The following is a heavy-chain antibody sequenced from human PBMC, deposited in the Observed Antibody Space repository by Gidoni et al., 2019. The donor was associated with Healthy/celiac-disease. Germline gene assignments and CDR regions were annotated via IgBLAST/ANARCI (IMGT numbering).Heavy chain of an antibody. CDR1: GFPLRTSGVG. Sequence: QITLKESGPTLVNPTQPLTPTCTFSGFPLRTSGVGVGWIRQPPGKALEWLALSYWDDDKRYSPSLKSSLTITKDTSKNQVVLTMTNLDPVDTATYYCAHRRWELPFDYWGQGTLVTVSS. D-gene: IGHD1-26*01. V-gene: IGHV2-5*02. CDR2: SYWDDDK. J-gene: IGHJ4*02. CDR3: AHRRWELPFDY.